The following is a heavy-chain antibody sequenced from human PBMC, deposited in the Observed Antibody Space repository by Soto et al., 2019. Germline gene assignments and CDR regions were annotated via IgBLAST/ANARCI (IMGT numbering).Heavy chain of an antibody. V-gene: IGHV1-8*01. Sequence: ASVKVSCKTSGYTFTSYDINWVRQATGQGLEWMGWMNPNSGNTGYAQKFQGRVTMTRNTSISTAYMELSSLRSEDTAVYYCARGVGGPYGSGSYYQFDYWGQGTLVTVSS. D-gene: IGHD3-10*01. CDR2: MNPNSGNT. CDR1: GYTFTSYD. CDR3: ARGVGGPYGSGSYYQFDY. J-gene: IGHJ4*02.